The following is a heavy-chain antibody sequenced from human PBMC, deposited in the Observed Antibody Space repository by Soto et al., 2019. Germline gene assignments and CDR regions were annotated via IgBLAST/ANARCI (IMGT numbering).Heavy chain of an antibody. J-gene: IGHJ5*02. CDR1: GGTFSSYA. Sequence: QVQLVQSGAEVKKPGSSVKVSCKASGGTFSSYAISWVRQAPGQGLEWMGGIIPIFGTANYAQKFQGGVTITADKSTSTAYMELSSLRSEDTAVYYCARGGRNWNYLGTHFDPWGQGTLVTVSS. CDR3: ARGGRNWNYLGTHFDP. D-gene: IGHD1-7*01. CDR2: IIPIFGTA. V-gene: IGHV1-69*06.